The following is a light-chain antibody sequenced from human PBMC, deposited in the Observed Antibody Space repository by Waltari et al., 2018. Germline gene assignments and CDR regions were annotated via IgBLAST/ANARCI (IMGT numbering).Light chain of an antibody. Sequence: EIVLTQSPDFQSVTPKEKVTIPCRASQSIGSSLPWYQQKPDQSPKLLIKYTSQSFTGVPSRFSGSRSGTDFTLTINSLEAEDAATYYCHQSSSLPLTFGGGTKVEIK. CDR3: HQSSSLPLT. CDR2: YTS. CDR1: QSIGSS. J-gene: IGKJ4*01. V-gene: IGKV6-21*01.